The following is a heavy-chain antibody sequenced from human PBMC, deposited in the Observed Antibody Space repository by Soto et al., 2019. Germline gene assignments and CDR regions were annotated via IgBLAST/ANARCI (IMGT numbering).Heavy chain of an antibody. CDR2: INDSGST. CDR1: GESFSGYW. D-gene: IGHD7-27*01. V-gene: IGHV4-34*01. Sequence: SETLSLTCAVYGESFSGYWWTWIRQPPGKGLEWIGEINDSGSTNYKPSLKSRVIISVDTSRNQFSLRLNSVTAADTAAYYCARGSKGSSSKLGIPVYPYYHMDVWGQGTPVPVSS. J-gene: IGHJ6*03. CDR3: ARGSKGSSSKLGIPVYPYYHMDV.